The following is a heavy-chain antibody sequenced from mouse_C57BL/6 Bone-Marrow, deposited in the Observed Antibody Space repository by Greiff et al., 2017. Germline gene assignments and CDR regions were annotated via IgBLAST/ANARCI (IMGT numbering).Heavy chain of an antibody. V-gene: IGHV5-12*01. CDR3: ASHSTGGYAMDY. CDR1: GFTFSDYY. Sequence: EVQLQESGGGLVQPGGSLKLSCAASGFTFSDYYMYWVRQTPEKRLEWVAYISNGGGSTYYPDTVKGRFTISRDNAKNTLYLQMSRLKSEDTAMYYCASHSTGGYAMDYWGQGTSVTVSS. D-gene: IGHD5-1*01. J-gene: IGHJ4*01. CDR2: ISNGGGST.